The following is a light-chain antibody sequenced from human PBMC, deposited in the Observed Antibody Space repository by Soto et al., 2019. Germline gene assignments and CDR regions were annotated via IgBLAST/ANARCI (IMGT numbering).Light chain of an antibody. V-gene: IGKV1-9*01. CDR2: AAS. CDR1: QGISSY. J-gene: IGKJ5*01. Sequence: DIQLTQSPSFLSASVGARVTITCRASQGISSYLAWYQQKPGKAPKLLIYAASTLQSGVPSRFSGSGSGTEFTLTISSLQPEDFATYYCQQLNSYPITFDQGTRLEIK. CDR3: QQLNSYPIT.